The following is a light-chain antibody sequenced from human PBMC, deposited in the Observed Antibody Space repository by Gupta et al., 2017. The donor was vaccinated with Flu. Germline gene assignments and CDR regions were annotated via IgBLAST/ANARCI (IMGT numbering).Light chain of an antibody. V-gene: IGKV2-28*01. CDR3: RQALQTPYS. J-gene: IGKJ2*03. Sequence: DVVVTQSPLSLPVTPGEPSSISCRSSQSRLHSNGYNYLDWYLKKPGQSPQLLIYLGSNRAYGVPDRFSGSGSDTDFTLKINRGEAEDVGVYYCRQALQTPYSFGQGTKLDIK. CDR1: QSRLHSNGYNY. CDR2: LGS.